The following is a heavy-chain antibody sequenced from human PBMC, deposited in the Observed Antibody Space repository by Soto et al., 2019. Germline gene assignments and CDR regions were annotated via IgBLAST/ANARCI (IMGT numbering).Heavy chain of an antibody. D-gene: IGHD3-3*01. V-gene: IGHV4-31*01. Sequence: QVQLQESGPGLVKPSQTLSLTCTVSGGSISSGDYYWSWIRQHPGKGLEWIGYIYYSGSTYYNQSLKSLVTISVDTSKNQFSLKLSSVTAADTAVYYCARWWSGSRQGFDPWGQGTLVTVSS. J-gene: IGHJ5*02. CDR1: GGSISSGDYY. CDR2: IYYSGST. CDR3: ARWWSGSRQGFDP.